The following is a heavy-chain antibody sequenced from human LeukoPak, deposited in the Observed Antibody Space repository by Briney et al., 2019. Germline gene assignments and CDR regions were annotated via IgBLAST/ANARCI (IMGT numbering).Heavy chain of an antibody. CDR1: GFTFSSYW. CDR2: IYSGGST. CDR3: ARDLAPAAPNYYYGMDV. V-gene: IGHV3-53*04. D-gene: IGHD2-2*01. J-gene: IGHJ6*02. Sequence: GGSLRLSCAASGFTFSSYWMSWVRQAPGKGLEWVSVIYSGGSTYYAGSVKGRFTISRHNSKNALYLQMNSLRAEDTAVYYCARDLAPAAPNYYYGMDVWGQGTTVTVSS.